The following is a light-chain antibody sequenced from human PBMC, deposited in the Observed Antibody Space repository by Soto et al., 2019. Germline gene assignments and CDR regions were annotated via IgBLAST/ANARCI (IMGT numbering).Light chain of an antibody. CDR2: DAS. V-gene: IGKV1-5*01. J-gene: IGKJ1*01. CDR3: QQYNSYSAEM. CDR1: QSISSW. Sequence: DIQMTQSPSTLSASVGDRVTITCRASQSISSWLAWYQQKPGKAPKLLIYDASSLESGVPSRFSGSGSGTEFTLTISSLQPDDFATYYCQQYNSYSAEMFGQGTKVEIK.